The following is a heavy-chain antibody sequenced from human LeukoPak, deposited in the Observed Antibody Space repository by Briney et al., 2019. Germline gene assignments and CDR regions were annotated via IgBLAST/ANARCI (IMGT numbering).Heavy chain of an antibody. V-gene: IGHV4-39*01. CDR1: GGSISSSSYY. D-gene: IGHD6-19*01. CDR3: ARALEGSGWYEIIDY. CDR2: IYYSGST. J-gene: IGHJ4*02. Sequence: SETLSLTCTVSGGSISSSSYYWGWIRQPPGKGLEWIGSIYYSGSTYYNPSLKSRVTISVDTSKNQFSLKLSSVTAADTAVYYCARALEGSGWYEIIDYWGQGTLVAVSS.